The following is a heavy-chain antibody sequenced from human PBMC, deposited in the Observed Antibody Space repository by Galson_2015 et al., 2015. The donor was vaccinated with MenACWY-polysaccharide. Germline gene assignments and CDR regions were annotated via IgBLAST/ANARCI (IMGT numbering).Heavy chain of an antibody. CDR2: INYSGNT. CDR1: GGSFSGYY. CDR3: ARGISGLSKNGIGY. D-gene: IGHD3/OR15-3a*01. J-gene: IGHJ4*02. V-gene: IGHV4-34*01. Sequence: ETLSLTCAVYGGSFSGYYWTWIRQPPGKGLEWIGEINYSGNTNYNPSLKSRVTISVDTSKNQFSLNLSSVTAADTAVYYCARGISGLSKNGIGYWGQGTLVTVSS.